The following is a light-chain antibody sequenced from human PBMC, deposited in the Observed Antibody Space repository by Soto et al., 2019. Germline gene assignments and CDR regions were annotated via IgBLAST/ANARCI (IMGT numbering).Light chain of an antibody. V-gene: IGLV3-21*04. Sequence: SSELTQPPSVSVAPGKTASITCGGNNIGSKSVHWCQQKPGQAPVLVIHYNSDRTSGIPERFFGSNSGNTATLTIYRVEAGDEDDYYCQVWDSSSDHVVFGGGTQLTVL. J-gene: IGLJ2*01. CDR1: NIGSKS. CDR3: QVWDSSSDHVV. CDR2: YNS.